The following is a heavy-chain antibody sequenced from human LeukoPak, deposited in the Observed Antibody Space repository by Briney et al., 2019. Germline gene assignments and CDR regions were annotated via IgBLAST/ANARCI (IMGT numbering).Heavy chain of an antibody. D-gene: IGHD6-13*01. CDR3: ARVYRDSSRPRYYYYGMDV. V-gene: IGHV4-34*01. CDR1: GGSFSGYY. CDR2: INHSGST. Sequence: SETLSLTCAVYGGSFSGYYWSWIRQPPGKGLEWIGEINHSGSTNYNPSLKSRVTISVDTSKNQFSLKLSSVTAADTAVYYCARVYRDSSRPRYYYYGMDVWGQGTTVTVSS. J-gene: IGHJ6*02.